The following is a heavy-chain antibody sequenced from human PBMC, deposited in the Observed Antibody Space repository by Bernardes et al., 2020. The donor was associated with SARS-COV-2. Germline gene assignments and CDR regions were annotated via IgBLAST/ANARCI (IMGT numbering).Heavy chain of an antibody. CDR3: ARDRGELGKDR. V-gene: IGHV1-18*01. D-gene: IGHD1-7*01. Sequence: APVKVPCQASCYTFTRHGNRWVRPAPGQGLEWMGWNSPYHGNTNYAPKLQGRVTMTTDTSTSTAYMELRSLRSDHTAVYDCARDRGELGKDRWGQGTLVTVAS. J-gene: IGHJ4*02. CDR2: NSPYHGNT. CDR1: CYTFTRHG.